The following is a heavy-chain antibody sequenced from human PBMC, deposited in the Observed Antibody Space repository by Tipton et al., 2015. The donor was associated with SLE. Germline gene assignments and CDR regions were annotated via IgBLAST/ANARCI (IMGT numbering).Heavy chain of an antibody. Sequence: GSLRLSCVGSGFSFSRYEMHWVRQAPGKGLEWVSFISSSAGSPYYADSVKGRFTISRDNSKNTLYLQMNSLRAEDTAVYYCARDRGSSWFFFDYWGQGTLVTVSS. CDR2: ISSSAGSP. J-gene: IGHJ4*02. CDR3: ARDRGSSWFFFDY. V-gene: IGHV3-48*03. D-gene: IGHD6-13*01. CDR1: GFSFSRYE.